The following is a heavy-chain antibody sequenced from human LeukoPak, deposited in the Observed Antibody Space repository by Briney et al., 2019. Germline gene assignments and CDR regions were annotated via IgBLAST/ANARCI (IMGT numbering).Heavy chain of an antibody. CDR1: GYTFTDYY. V-gene: IGHV1-2*02. CDR2: INPNSGGT. J-gene: IGHJ5*02. CDR3: ARDWRSVVRGVIPYNWFDP. D-gene: IGHD3-10*01. Sequence: ASVKVSCKASGYTFTDYYMHWVRQAPGQGLEWMGWINPNSGGTNYAQKFQGRVTMTRDTSISTAYMELSRLRSDDTAVYYCARDWRSVVRGVIPYNWFDPWGQGTLVTVSS.